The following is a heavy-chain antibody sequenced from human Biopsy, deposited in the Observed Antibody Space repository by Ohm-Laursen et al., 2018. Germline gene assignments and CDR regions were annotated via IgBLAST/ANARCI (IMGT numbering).Heavy chain of an antibody. CDR1: GYTFGNYG. J-gene: IGHJ6*01. D-gene: IGHD2/OR15-2a*01. CDR3: ARDKTVLNYYFASDV. V-gene: IGHV1-69*04. CDR2: IISMVGTP. Sequence: SVKVSCKASGYTFGNYGISWVRQAPGQGLEWVGRIISMVGTPKYAQKFQGRATITVDKSTSTAYLDLSSLKSEDTAVYYCARDKTVLNYYFASDVWGQGTTVTVSS.